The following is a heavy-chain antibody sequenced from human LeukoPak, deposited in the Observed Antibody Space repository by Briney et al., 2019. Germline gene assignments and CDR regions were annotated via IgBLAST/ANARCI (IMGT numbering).Heavy chain of an antibody. CDR2: IKQDGSEK. V-gene: IGHV3-7*04. Sequence: GGSLRLSCAAPGFTFSRFWMSWVRQAPGKGLEWVANIKQDGSEKYYVDSVKGRFTISRDNAKNSLYLQMNSLRAEDRAVFYCARDGTYTDYDPDFDIWGQGTLVTVSS. J-gene: IGHJ4*02. CDR3: ARDGTYTDYDPDFDI. CDR1: GFTFSRFW. D-gene: IGHD5-12*01.